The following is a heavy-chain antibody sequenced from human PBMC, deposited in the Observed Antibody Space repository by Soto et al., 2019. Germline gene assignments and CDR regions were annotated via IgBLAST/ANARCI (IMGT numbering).Heavy chain of an antibody. CDR2: IYYSGST. CDR1: GGSISSGGYY. D-gene: IGHD2-21*02. Sequence: SETLSLTCTVSGGSISSGGYYWSWIRQHPGKGLEWIGYIYYSGSTYYSPSLKSRVTISVDTSKNQFSLKLSSVTAADTAVYYCARDSAYCGGDCSKTIWYFDLWGRGTLVTVSS. J-gene: IGHJ2*01. V-gene: IGHV4-31*02. CDR3: ARDSAYCGGDCSKTIWYFDL.